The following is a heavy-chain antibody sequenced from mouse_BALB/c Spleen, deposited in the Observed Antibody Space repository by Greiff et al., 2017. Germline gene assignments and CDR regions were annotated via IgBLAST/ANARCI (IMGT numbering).Heavy chain of an antibody. CDR3: ARVYYDYDGFAY. D-gene: IGHD2-4*01. J-gene: IGHJ3*01. Sequence: EVKLVESGGGLVQPGGSRKLSCAASGFTFSSFGMHWVRQAPEKGLEWVAYISSGSSTIYYADTVKGRFTISRDNPKNTLFLQMTSLRSEDTAMYYCARVYYDYDGFAYWGQGTLVTVSA. V-gene: IGHV5-17*02. CDR1: GFTFSSFG. CDR2: ISSGSSTI.